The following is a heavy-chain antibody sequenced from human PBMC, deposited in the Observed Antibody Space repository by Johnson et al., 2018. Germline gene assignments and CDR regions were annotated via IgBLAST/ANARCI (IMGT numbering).Heavy chain of an antibody. CDR1: GFTFSSYA. CDR3: ARDKGGSAAAYYYYYGMDV. D-gene: IGHD6-13*01. CDR2: ISYDGSNK. V-gene: IGHV3-30-3*01. Sequence: QVQLVESGGGVVQPGRSLRLSCAASGFTFSSYAMHWVRQAPGKWLEWVAVISYDGSNKYYADAVKGRFTISSYNSKNTLYLQMNSLRAEDTAVYYCARDKGGSAAAYYYYYGMDVWGQGTTVTVSS. J-gene: IGHJ6*02.